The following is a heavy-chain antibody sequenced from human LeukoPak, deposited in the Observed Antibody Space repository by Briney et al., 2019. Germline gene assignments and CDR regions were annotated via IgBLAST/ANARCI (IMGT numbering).Heavy chain of an antibody. CDR2: IGIDSGNT. D-gene: IGHD5-24*01. V-gene: IGHV3-48*01. CDR1: GFTLSDYS. CDR3: ARDYKYAFDN. J-gene: IGHJ4*02. Sequence: GGSLRLSCAASGFTLSDYSMNWVRQAPGKGLKWISYIGIDSGNTNYADSVKGRFTISGDKAKNSLYLQMNSLRVEDTAVYYCARDYKYAFDNWGQGTLVTVSS.